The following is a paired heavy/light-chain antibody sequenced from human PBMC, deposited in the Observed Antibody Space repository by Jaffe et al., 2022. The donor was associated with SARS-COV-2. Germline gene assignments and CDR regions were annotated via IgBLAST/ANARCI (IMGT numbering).Light chain of an antibody. CDR2: DAS. CDR3: QQRSNWPRT. J-gene: IGKJ1*01. Sequence: EIVLTQSPGTLSLSPGERATLSCRASQSVSSYLAWYQQKPGQAPRLLIYDASNRATGIPARFSGSGSGTDFTLTISSLEPEDFAIYYCQQRSNWPRTFGQGTKVEIK. V-gene: IGKV3-11*01. CDR1: QSVSSY.
Heavy chain of an antibody. J-gene: IGHJ5*02. D-gene: IGHD6-13*01. CDR2: IPGTGYST. CDR1: GFTFSNYA. Sequence: EVQLLESGGGLVQPGGSLRLSCAASGFTFSNYAMTWVRQTPGKGLEWVSTIPGTGYSTYYADSVKGRFTISRDNSKDTLYLQMNSLRAEDTAVYYCARGGYTSWFDPWGQGTLVTVSS. CDR3: ARGGYTSWFDP. V-gene: IGHV3-23*01.